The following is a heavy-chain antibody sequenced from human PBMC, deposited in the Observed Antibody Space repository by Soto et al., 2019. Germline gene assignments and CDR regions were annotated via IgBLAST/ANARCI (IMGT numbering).Heavy chain of an antibody. CDR2: MFYSGTT. V-gene: IGHV4-39*01. J-gene: IGHJ4*02. CDR1: GVSINSRGYY. Sequence: SETLSLTCTVSGVSINSRGYYWGWIRQPPGKGLEWIGSMFYSGTTYYNPSLKSRMTIAVDSSKNQFSLSLRSVTAADTAFYYCARKEAGYNRLFDYWGQGILVTVSS. D-gene: IGHD5-12*01. CDR3: ARKEAGYNRLFDY.